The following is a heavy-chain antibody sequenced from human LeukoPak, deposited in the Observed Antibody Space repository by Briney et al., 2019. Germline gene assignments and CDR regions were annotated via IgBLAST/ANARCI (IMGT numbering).Heavy chain of an antibody. Sequence: ASVKVSCKASGYTFTSYDINWVRQAPGQGLEWMGWMNPNSGNTVYAQKFQGRVTITRNTSISTAYMELSSLRSEDTAVYYCARGGVAYCGGDCSPIWFDPWGQGTLVTVSS. CDR2: MNPNSGNT. V-gene: IGHV1-8*03. J-gene: IGHJ5*02. CDR1: GYTFTSYD. D-gene: IGHD2-21*01. CDR3: ARGGVAYCGGDCSPIWFDP.